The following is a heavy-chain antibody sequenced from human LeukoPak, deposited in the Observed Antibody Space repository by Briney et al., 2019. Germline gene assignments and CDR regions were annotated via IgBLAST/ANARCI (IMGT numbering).Heavy chain of an antibody. D-gene: IGHD6-13*01. CDR2: IIPILGIA. CDR1: GGTFSSYA. Sequence: GASVKVSCKASGGTFSSYAISWVRQAPGQGLEWMGRIIPILGIANYAQKFQGRVTITADKSTSTAYMELSSLRSEDTAVYYCALIAAAYYYYGMDVWGQGTTVTVSS. CDR3: ALIAAAYYYYGMDV. J-gene: IGHJ6*02. V-gene: IGHV1-69*04.